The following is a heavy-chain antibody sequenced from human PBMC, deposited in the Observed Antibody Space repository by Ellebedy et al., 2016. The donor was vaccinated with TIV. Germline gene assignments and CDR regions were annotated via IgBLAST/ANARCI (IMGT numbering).Heavy chain of an antibody. CDR3: ARVRWDAIWGFNP. CDR1: GFIFSDYW. CDR2: IKQDGSDK. D-gene: IGHD1-26*01. J-gene: IGHJ5*02. Sequence: GESLKISXAASGFIFSDYWMTWVRQAPGKGLEWVANIKQDGSDKHYVDSVKGRFTISRDNAKNSLYLQMNSLRAEDTAVYYCARVRWDAIWGFNPWGQGTLVTVSS. V-gene: IGHV3-7*03.